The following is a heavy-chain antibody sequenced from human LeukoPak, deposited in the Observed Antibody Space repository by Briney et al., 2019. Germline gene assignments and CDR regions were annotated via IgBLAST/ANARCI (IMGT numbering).Heavy chain of an antibody. CDR1: GYSFTSYL. J-gene: IGHJ4*02. Sequence: GESLKISCKGSGYSFTSYLIGWVRQMPGKGLEWMGIIYPGDSDTRYSPSFQGQVTISADKSISTAYLQWSSLKASDTAMYYCARPSEATSGTNYFDYWGQGTLVTVSS. CDR3: ARPSEATSGTNYFDY. D-gene: IGHD5-12*01. V-gene: IGHV5-51*01. CDR2: IYPGDSDT.